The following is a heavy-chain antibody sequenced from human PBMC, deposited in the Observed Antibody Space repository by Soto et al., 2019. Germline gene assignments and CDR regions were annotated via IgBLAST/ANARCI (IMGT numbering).Heavy chain of an antibody. J-gene: IGHJ6*02. CDR3: ARINSYYYGMDV. Sequence: CCPTLVNPTQTLTLTCTFSGFSLSTSGMRVSWIRQPPGKALEWLARIDWDDDKFYSTSLKTRLTISKDTSKNQVVLTMTNMDPVDTATYYCARINSYYYGMDVWGQGTTVTVSS. V-gene: IGHV2-70*04. CDR1: GFSLSTSGMR. CDR2: IDWDDDK. D-gene: IGHD4-4*01.